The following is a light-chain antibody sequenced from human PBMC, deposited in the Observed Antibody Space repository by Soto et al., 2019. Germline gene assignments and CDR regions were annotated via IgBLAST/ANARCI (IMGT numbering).Light chain of an antibody. Sequence: EIVLTQSPATLSLSPGERATLSCRASERVVNYLAWYQQQPGQAPRLLIYDASNRATGIPARFSGSGSGTDFTLTISSLEPEDFAIYYCQQRNTWPLTFGGGTKVEMK. J-gene: IGKJ4*01. CDR1: ERVVNY. V-gene: IGKV3-11*01. CDR2: DAS. CDR3: QQRNTWPLT.